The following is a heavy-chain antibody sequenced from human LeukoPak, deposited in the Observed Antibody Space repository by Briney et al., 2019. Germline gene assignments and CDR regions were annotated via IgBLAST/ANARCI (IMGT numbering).Heavy chain of an antibody. Sequence: SSETLSLTCTVSGGSISSSSYYWGWIRQPPGKGLEWIGSIYYSGNTYYNPSLKSRVTISVDTSKKQFSLRVTSVTAADTAVYYCARRNFYDGSGSTDYWGQGTLVTVSS. CDR2: IYYSGNT. CDR1: GGSISSSSYY. CDR3: ARRNFYDGSGSTDY. V-gene: IGHV4-39*01. D-gene: IGHD3-22*01. J-gene: IGHJ4*02.